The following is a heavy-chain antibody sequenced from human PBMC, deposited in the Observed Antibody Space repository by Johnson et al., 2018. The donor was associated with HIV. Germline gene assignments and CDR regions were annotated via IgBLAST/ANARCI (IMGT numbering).Heavy chain of an antibody. D-gene: IGHD3-22*01. CDR3: AGVPVVIGGVGKAFDI. CDR2: IHSDGSST. Sequence: MQLVESGGGLVQPGGSLRLSCAASGFTFSSYGMHWVRQAPGKGLVWVARIHSDGSSTSYADSVQGRFTISRDNAKNILYLQMNSMRTEDTAVYYCAGVPVVIGGVGKAFDIWGQGTMVTVSS. CDR1: GFTFSSYG. J-gene: IGHJ3*02. V-gene: IGHV3-74*02.